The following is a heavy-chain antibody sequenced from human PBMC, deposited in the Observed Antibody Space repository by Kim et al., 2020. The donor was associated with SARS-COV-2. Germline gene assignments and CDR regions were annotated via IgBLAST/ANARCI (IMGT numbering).Heavy chain of an antibody. Sequence: SETLSLTCAVYGGSFSGYYWSWIRQPPGKGLEWIGEINHSGSTNYNPSLKSRVTISVDTSKNQFSLKLSSVTAADTAVYYCARTYYDFWSGYYKGLYYFDYWGQGTLVTVSS. CDR1: GGSFSGYY. J-gene: IGHJ4*02. D-gene: IGHD3-3*01. CDR3: ARTYYDFWSGYYKGLYYFDY. CDR2: INHSGST. V-gene: IGHV4-34*01.